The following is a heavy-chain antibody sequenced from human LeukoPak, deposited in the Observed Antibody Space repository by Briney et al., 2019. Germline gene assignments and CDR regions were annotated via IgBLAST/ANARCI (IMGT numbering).Heavy chain of an antibody. CDR3: ARIPRGSYYIDY. J-gene: IGHJ4*02. D-gene: IGHD1-26*01. CDR2: IYSGGST. Sequence: GGSLRLSCAASGFTVSSNYMSWVRQAPGKGLEWVSVIYSGGSTYYADSVKGRFTISRDSSKNTLYLQMNSLRAEDTAVYYCARIPRGSYYIDYWGQGTLVTVSS. V-gene: IGHV3-53*01. CDR1: GFTVSSNY.